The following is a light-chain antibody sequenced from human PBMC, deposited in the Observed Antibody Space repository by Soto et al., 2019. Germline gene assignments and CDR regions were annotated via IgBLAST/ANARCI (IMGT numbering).Light chain of an antibody. CDR3: KLLNNYLLLT. J-gene: IGKJ4*01. V-gene: IGKV1-9*01. CDR1: QGISIF. CDR2: AAS. Sequence: SQLNLSPSSLSASIGEMVTMTCGASQGISIFLAWYQQKPGKAPQLLIYAASTLQSGVPSRFSGSGSGTDFTLSISSLQNEDFGTYYCKLLNNYLLLTFGGGTKVDIK.